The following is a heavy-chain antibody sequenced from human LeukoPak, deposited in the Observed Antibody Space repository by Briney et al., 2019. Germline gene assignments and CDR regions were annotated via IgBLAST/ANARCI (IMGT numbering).Heavy chain of an antibody. CDR1: DGSMRSRSSGHH. CDR2: IDHSGNT. V-gene: IGHV4-39*01. J-gene: IGHJ4*02. Sequence: SETLSLTGTVSDGSMRSRSSGHHWGWIRQPPGKGLEWIGTIDHSGNTYNNPSLKSRVTISVDTSKNQFSLKLRSVTAADTAVYYCAKTFYYGSGSPFDDWGQGTLVTVSS. D-gene: IGHD3-10*01. CDR3: AKTFYYGSGSPFDD.